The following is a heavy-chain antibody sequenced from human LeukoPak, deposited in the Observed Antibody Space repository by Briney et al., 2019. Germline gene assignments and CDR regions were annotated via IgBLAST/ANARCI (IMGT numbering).Heavy chain of an antibody. Sequence: GGSLRLSCAASGSTFDDYAIHWVRQAPGKGLEWVSLISADGGTTYYADSVKGRFTISRDNGKNSLYLQMNSLRTEDTALYYCAGYNWNYYFDYWGQGTLVTVSS. J-gene: IGHJ4*02. CDR1: GSTFDDYA. D-gene: IGHD1-7*01. CDR2: ISADGGTT. CDR3: AGYNWNYYFDY. V-gene: IGHV3-43*02.